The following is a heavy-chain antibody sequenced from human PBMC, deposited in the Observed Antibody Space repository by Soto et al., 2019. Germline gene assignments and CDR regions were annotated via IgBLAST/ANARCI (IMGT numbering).Heavy chain of an antibody. V-gene: IGHV4-59*02. Sequence: SESTAISSTVSGGSVNSYLGSWTRQPPGKGLEWIGYIYYSGSTNYNPSLKSRVTISVDTSKNQFSLKLSSVTAADTAVYYCARVGSRDYGDYGGRPDAFDIWGQGTMVTVSS. CDR1: GGSVNSYL. CDR2: IYYSGST. D-gene: IGHD4-17*01. J-gene: IGHJ3*02. CDR3: ARVGSRDYGDYGGRPDAFDI.